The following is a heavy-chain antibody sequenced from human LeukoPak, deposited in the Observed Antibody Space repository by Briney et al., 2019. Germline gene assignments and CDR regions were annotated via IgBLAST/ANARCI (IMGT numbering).Heavy chain of an antibody. J-gene: IGHJ4*02. CDR2: IYYSGTT. V-gene: IGHV4-31*03. CDR1: GGSISSGGHF. CDR3: AGQGRTDYGPFDY. D-gene: IGHD4-17*01. Sequence: PSQTLSLTCTVSGGSISSGGHFWNWIRQHPGRGPEWIGSIYYSGTTYYNPSLKSRVTISVDTSKNQLSLKLSSVTAADTAVYYCAGQGRTDYGPFDYWGQGTLVIVSS.